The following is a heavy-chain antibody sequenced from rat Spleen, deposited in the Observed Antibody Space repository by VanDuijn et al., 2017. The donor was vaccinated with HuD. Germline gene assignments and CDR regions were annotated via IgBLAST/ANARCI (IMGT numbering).Heavy chain of an antibody. V-gene: IGHV2-30*01. CDR1: GFSLTRYD. CDR3: ARVGYSSYIRYFDY. D-gene: IGHD1-2*01. CDR2: IWTGGTT. Sequence: QVQLKESGPGLVQPSETLSLTCTVSGFSLTRYDISWVRQPPGKGLEWMGVIWTGGTTAYNSLLKSRLSISRDTSKSQVFLKMNSLQTEDTATYYCARVGYSSYIRYFDYWGQGVMVTVSS. J-gene: IGHJ2*01.